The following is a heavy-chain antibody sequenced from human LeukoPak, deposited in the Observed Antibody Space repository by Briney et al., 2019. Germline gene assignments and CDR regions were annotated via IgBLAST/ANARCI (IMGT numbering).Heavy chain of an antibody. D-gene: IGHD5-24*01. CDR1: GYTFTSYG. V-gene: IGHV1-69*13. J-gene: IGHJ4*02. CDR2: IIPIFGTA. Sequence: GASVKVSCKASGYTFTSYGISWVRQAPGQGLEWMGGIIPIFGTANYAQKFQGRVTITADESTSTAYMELSSLRSEDTAVYYCARAFLDGYNYFLDYWGQGTLVTVSS. CDR3: ARAFLDGYNYFLDY.